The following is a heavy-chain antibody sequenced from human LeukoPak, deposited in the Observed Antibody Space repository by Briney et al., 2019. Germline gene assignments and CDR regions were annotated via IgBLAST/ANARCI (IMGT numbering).Heavy chain of an antibody. V-gene: IGHV7-4-1*02. CDR2: INTNTGEP. J-gene: IGHJ4*02. Sequence: ASVKVSCKASGGTFTTYAINWVRQAPGQGLEWMGWINTNTGEPTYAQGFTGRVVFSLDTSVRTASLQFSSLKCEPPAVHYFTIGTGYSSIWPPHWRKGTLVSVP. D-gene: IGHD6-13*01. CDR1: GGTFTTYA. CDR3: TIGTGYSSIWPPH.